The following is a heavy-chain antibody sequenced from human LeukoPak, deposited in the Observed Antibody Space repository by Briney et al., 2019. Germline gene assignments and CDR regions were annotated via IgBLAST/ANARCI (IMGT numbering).Heavy chain of an antibody. CDR1: GGSISSGGYY. CDR2: INHSGST. CDR3: ARGMAVVPAANFDY. J-gene: IGHJ4*02. V-gene: IGHV4-30-2*01. D-gene: IGHD2-2*01. Sequence: MTSQTLSLTCTVSGGSISSGGYYWSWIRQPPGKGLEWIGEINHSGSTNYNPSLKSRVTISVDTSKNQFSLKLSSVTAADTAVYYCARGMAVVPAANFDYWGQGTLVTVSS.